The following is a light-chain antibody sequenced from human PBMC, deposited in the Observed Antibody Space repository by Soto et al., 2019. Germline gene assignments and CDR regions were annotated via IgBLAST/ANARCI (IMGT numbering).Light chain of an antibody. CDR1: QDISNY. CDR3: HQYDNLPLT. J-gene: IGKJ4*01. V-gene: IGKV1-33*01. Sequence: DLQMTQSPSSLSASVADRVTITCQASQDISNYLNWYQQKPGKAPKLLIYDASNLETGVPSRFSGSGSGTDFTFTISSLQPEDIATYYCHQYDNLPLTFGGGTKVEI. CDR2: DAS.